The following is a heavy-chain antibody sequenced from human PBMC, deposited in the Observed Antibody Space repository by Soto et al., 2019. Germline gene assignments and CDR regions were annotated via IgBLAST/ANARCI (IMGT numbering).Heavy chain of an antibody. CDR3: ARNSLDYYDSSGYYYVSSYFDY. CDR1: GRASRSRW. J-gene: IGHJ4*02. V-gene: IGHV4-59*11. Sequence: SETLCLTGRLSGRASRSRWSRYNQQPPGKGLEWIGYIYYSGSTNYNPSLKSRVTISVDTSKNQFSLKLSSVTAADTAVYYCARNSLDYYDSSGYYYVSSYFDYWGQGTLVTVSS. D-gene: IGHD3-22*01. CDR2: IYYSGST.